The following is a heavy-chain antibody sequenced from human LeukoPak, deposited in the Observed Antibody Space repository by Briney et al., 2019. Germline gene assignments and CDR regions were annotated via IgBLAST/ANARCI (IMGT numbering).Heavy chain of an antibody. CDR2: ISWNGGSI. CDR1: GFTFDDYA. Sequence: GGSLRLSCAASGFTFDDYAMHWVRQAPGKGLEWVSGISWNGGSIGYADSVKGRFTISRDNAKNSLYLQMNSLRAEDTALYYCAKDMGPYYYDSSGYQARGQGTLVTVSS. D-gene: IGHD3-22*01. CDR3: AKDMGPYYYDSSGYQA. V-gene: IGHV3-9*01. J-gene: IGHJ4*02.